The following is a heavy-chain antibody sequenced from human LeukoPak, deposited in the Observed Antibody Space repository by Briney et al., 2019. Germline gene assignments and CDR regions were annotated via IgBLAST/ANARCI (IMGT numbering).Heavy chain of an antibody. V-gene: IGHV3-23*01. CDR3: AKVALDYYDSSPLYY. Sequence: GSLRLSCAASGFTFSSYAMSWVRQAPGKGLGWVSAISGSGGSTYYADSVKGRFTISRDNSKNTLYLQMNSLRAEDTAVYYCAKVALDYYDSSPLYYWGQGTLVTVSS. CDR2: ISGSGGST. CDR1: GFTFSSYA. D-gene: IGHD3-22*01. J-gene: IGHJ4*02.